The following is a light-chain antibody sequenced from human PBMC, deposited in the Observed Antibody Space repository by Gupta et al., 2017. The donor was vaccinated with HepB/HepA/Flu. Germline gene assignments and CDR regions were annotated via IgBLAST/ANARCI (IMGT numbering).Light chain of an antibody. CDR1: EDIRNY. Sequence: DIQIIQPPSSLSATVGDRVTITSRESEDIRNYLGWFQQTPGNDPKRLIYGAYNLQSGVPSRFSGRGSGTEFSLTISSLQPEDFAAYYCLQHSTFPWTFGQGTKVEIK. J-gene: IGKJ1*01. V-gene: IGKV1-17*01. CDR3: LQHSTFPWT. CDR2: GAY.